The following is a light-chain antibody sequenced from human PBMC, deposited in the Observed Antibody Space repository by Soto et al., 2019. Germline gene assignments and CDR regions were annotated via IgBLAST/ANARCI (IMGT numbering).Light chain of an antibody. Sequence: EIVWTQSPATLSLSPGERATLSCRASQSVSSYLAWYQQKPGHAPRLLIYDASNRATGIPARFSGSGSGTDFTLTISSLEPEDFAVYYCQQRSNWRTFGQGTKVDIK. J-gene: IGKJ1*01. V-gene: IGKV3-11*01. CDR1: QSVSSY. CDR3: QQRSNWRT. CDR2: DAS.